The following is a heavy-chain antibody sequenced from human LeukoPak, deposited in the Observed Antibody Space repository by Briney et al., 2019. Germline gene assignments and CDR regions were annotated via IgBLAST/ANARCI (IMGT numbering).Heavy chain of an antibody. D-gene: IGHD6-13*01. Sequence: GGSLRLSCAASGFTFSSYGMHWVRQAPGKGLEWVAVISYDGSNKYYADSVKGRFTTSRDNSKNTLYLQMNSLRAEDTAVYYCAKDPPYSSSWYGYYYSYGMDVWGQGTTVTVSS. CDR1: GFTFSSYG. V-gene: IGHV3-30*18. J-gene: IGHJ6*02. CDR3: AKDPPYSSSWYGYYYSYGMDV. CDR2: ISYDGSNK.